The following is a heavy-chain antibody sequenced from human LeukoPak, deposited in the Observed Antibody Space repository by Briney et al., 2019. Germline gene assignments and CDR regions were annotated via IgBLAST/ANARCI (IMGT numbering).Heavy chain of an antibody. CDR1: GFTFTSSA. D-gene: IGHD1-26*01. CDR2: IVVGSGNT. V-gene: IGHV1-58*02. J-gene: IGHJ4*02. Sequence: ASVKVSCKASGFTFTSSAMQWVRQARGQRLEWIGWIVVGSGNTNYAQKLQGRVTMTTDTSTSTAYMELRSLRSDDTAVYYCARDLGGSPPLGYWGQGTLVTVSS. CDR3: ARDLGGSPPLGY.